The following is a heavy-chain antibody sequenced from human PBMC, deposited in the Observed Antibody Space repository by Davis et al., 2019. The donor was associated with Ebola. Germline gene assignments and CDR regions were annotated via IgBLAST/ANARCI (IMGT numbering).Heavy chain of an antibody. CDR2: IYPGDSDT. CDR1: GYSFTSYW. CDR3: AISIAVAGKEFQH. V-gene: IGHV5-51*01. D-gene: IGHD6-19*01. J-gene: IGHJ1*01. Sequence: KVSCKGSGYSFTSYWIGWVRQMPGKGLEWMGIIYPGDSDTRYSPSFQGQVTISADKSITTAYLQWSSLKASDTAMYYCAISIAVAGKEFQHWGQGTLVTVSS.